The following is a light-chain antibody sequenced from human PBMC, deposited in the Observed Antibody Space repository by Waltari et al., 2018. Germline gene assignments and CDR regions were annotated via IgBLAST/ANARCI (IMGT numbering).Light chain of an antibody. Sequence: CRASQSVGKYIVWYQQRPGQAPGLLIDAASTRATGIPDRFSGSGSGTDFSLTISRLEPEDFAVYYCQNHERLPATFGQGTKVEI. CDR1: QSVGKY. CDR2: AAS. V-gene: IGKV3-20*01. J-gene: IGKJ1*01. CDR3: QNHERLPAT.